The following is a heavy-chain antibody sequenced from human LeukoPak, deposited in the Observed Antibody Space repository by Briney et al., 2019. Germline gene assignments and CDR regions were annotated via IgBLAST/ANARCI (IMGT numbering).Heavy chain of an antibody. D-gene: IGHD2-15*01. V-gene: IGHV3-74*01. CDR1: GFTFSSYW. J-gene: IGHJ4*02. CDR2: INSDGSST. CDR3: AKVLLDIVVVVDGIFDN. Sequence: GGSLRLSCAASGFTFSSYWMHWVRQAPGKGLVWVSRINSDGSSTSYADSVKGRFTISRDNSKKTLYLQMNSLRAEDTALYYCAKVLLDIVVVVDGIFDNWGQGTLVTVSS.